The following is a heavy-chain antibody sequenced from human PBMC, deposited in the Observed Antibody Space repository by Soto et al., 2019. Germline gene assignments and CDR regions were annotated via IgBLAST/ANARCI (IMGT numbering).Heavy chain of an antibody. Sequence: GGCLRLSCAASGFTFSDYYMNWVRQAPGKGLEWVSRINGDGRTTIYADSVKGRFTISRDNAKNTLYLQMNSLRAEDTAVYYCARAGLGYCTSTSCHPGFDIWGQGTMVTVSS. CDR1: GFTFSDYY. D-gene: IGHD2-2*01. J-gene: IGHJ3*02. CDR3: ARAGLGYCTSTSCHPGFDI. V-gene: IGHV3-74*01. CDR2: INGDGRTT.